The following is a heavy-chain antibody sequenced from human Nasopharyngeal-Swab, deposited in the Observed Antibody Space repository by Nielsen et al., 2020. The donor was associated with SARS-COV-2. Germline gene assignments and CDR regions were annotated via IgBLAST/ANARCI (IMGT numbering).Heavy chain of an antibody. Sequence: SETLSLTCTVSGGSMRSYYWNWIRQPPGKGLEWIGYIYYSGSSNYNPSLKSRVTISVDTSKNQFSLKLSSVTAADTAMYYCARVGTGSYPYYYYYYMDVWGKGTTVTVS. CDR3: ARVGTGSYPYYYYYYMDV. J-gene: IGHJ6*03. D-gene: IGHD3-10*01. CDR2: IYYSGSS. V-gene: IGHV4-59*01. CDR1: GGSMRSYY.